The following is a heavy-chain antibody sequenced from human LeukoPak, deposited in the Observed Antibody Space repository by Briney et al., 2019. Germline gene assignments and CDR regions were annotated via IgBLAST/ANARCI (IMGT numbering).Heavy chain of an antibody. J-gene: IGHJ5*02. CDR2: ISSSGSTI. CDR3: ARDSTSSGYPLPDP. V-gene: IGHV3-11*01. D-gene: IGHD3-22*01. CDR1: GFTFSDYY. Sequence: GGSLRLSCAASGFTFSDYYMSWIRQAPGKGPEWVSYISSSGSTIYYADSVKGRFTISRDNAKNSLYLQMNSLRAEDTAVYYCARDSTSSGYPLPDPWGQGTLVTVSS.